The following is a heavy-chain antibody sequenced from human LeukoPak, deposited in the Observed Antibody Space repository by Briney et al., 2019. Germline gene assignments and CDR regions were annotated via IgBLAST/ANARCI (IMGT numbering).Heavy chain of an antibody. Sequence: SVKVSCKASGGTFSSYAISWVRQAPGQGLEWMGRIIPIFGTANYAQKFQGRVTITTDESTSTAYMALSSLRSEDTAVYYCASRYYYDSSEDIWGQGTMVTVSS. CDR1: GGTFSSYA. D-gene: IGHD3-22*01. V-gene: IGHV1-69*05. CDR3: ASRYYYDSSEDI. J-gene: IGHJ3*02. CDR2: IIPIFGTA.